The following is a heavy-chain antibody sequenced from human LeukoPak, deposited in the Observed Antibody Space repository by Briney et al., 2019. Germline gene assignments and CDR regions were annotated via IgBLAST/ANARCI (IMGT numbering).Heavy chain of an antibody. CDR3: AKDTLSTGTWYFDL. V-gene: IGHV3-9*03. J-gene: IGHJ2*01. Sequence: PGRSLRLSCAAPGFIFDDYAMHWVRQAPGKGLEWVSGISWNSGRIGYADSVKGRFTISRDNAKNSLYLQMNSLRAEDMALYYCAKDTLSTGTWYFDLWGRGTLVTVSS. D-gene: IGHD3-10*01. CDR1: GFIFDDYA. CDR2: ISWNSGRI.